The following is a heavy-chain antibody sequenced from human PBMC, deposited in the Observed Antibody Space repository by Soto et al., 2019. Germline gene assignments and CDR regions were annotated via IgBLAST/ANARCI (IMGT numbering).Heavy chain of an antibody. CDR3: AKVRSSSWLREDFDY. D-gene: IGHD6-13*01. J-gene: IGHJ4*02. V-gene: IGHV3-23*01. Sequence: EVQLLESGGGLVQPGGSLRLSCAASGFTFSSYAMSWVRQAPGKGLGWVSAISGSGGSTYYADSVKGRFTISRDNSKNTLYLQMNSLRAEDTAVYYCAKVRSSSWLREDFDYWGQGTLVTVSS. CDR2: ISGSGGST. CDR1: GFTFSSYA.